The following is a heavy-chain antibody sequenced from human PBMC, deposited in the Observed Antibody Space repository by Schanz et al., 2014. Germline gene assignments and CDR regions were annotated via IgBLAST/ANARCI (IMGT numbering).Heavy chain of an antibody. Sequence: QVQLQESGPGLVKPSETLSLTCTVSGDSVNSNYWNWIRQSPGRGLEWIGHFYNPGTTNYNPSLKSRPTISIHTPTNQVSLKLTSVTAADTAVYFCARNKYTSGWYYFDYWGQGVLVTVSS. CDR1: GDSVNSNY. D-gene: IGHD6-19*01. V-gene: IGHV4-59*08. CDR2: FYNPGTT. CDR3: ARNKYTSGWYYFDY. J-gene: IGHJ4*02.